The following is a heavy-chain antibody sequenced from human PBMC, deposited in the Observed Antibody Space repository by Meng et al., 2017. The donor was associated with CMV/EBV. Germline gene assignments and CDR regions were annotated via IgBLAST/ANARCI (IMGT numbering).Heavy chain of an antibody. CDR1: GYTFTGYY. V-gene: IGHV1-2*02. J-gene: IGHJ5*02. Sequence: QGTLVQSGETVRQPAASVKASCKASGYTFTGYYMHWVRQAPGQWLEWMGWINPNSGGTNYAQKFQGRVTMTRDTSISTAYMELSRLRSDDTAVYYCARQHNSSSWIINWFDPWGQGTLVTVSS. D-gene: IGHD6-13*01. CDR2: INPNSGGT. CDR3: ARQHNSSSWIINWFDP.